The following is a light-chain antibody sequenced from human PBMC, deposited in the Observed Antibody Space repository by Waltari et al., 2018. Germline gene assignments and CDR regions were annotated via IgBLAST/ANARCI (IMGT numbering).Light chain of an antibody. J-gene: IGLJ1*01. Sequence: QSVLTQPPSVSGAPGQRVTISCTGSSPNIGAGYDVHWYQQLPGTVPKLLIYGNTNRPSGVPDRFSGSKSGTSASLAITGLQAEDEADYYCQSYDSSLSGYYVFGTGTKVTVL. CDR3: QSYDSSLSGYYV. V-gene: IGLV1-40*01. CDR1: SPNIGAGYD. CDR2: GNT.